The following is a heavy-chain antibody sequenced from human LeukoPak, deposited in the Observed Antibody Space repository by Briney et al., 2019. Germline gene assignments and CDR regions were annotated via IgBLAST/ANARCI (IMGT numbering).Heavy chain of an antibody. V-gene: IGHV4-61*01. CDR2: IYYSGST. CDR3: ARKFGRDGYQY. J-gene: IGHJ4*02. CDR1: GGSVSSGSYY. Sequence: PSETLSLTCTVSGGSVSSGSYYWSLIRPPPGKGLEWIGYIYYSGSTNYNPSLKSRVTISVDTSKNQFSLKLSSVTAADTAVYYCARKFGRDGYQYWGQGTLVTVSS. D-gene: IGHD5-24*01.